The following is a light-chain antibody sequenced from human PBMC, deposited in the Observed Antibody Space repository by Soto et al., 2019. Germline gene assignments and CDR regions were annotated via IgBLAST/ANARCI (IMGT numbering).Light chain of an antibody. CDR1: QSVSSSY. CDR2: DVS. Sequence: EIVLTQSPGTLSLSPGERATLSCRSSQSVSSSYLAWYQHKPGQAPRLLIYDVSSRATGIPDRFSGSGSGTDFTLTISRLEPEDFAVYYCQQYNNWWTFGQGTKVEIK. V-gene: IGKV3-20*01. J-gene: IGKJ1*01. CDR3: QQYNNWWT.